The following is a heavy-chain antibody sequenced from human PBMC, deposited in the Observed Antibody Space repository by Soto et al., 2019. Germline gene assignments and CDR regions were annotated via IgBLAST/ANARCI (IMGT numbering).Heavy chain of an antibody. CDR3: ARRTSDPREDYFDY. V-gene: IGHV4-34*01. CDR2: INHSGST. J-gene: IGHJ4*02. CDR1: GGSFSGYY. Sequence: SETLSLTCAVYGGSFSGYYWSWIRQPPGKGLEWIGEINHSGSTYYNPSLKSRVTISVDTSKNQFSLKLSSVTAADTAVYYCARRTSDPREDYFDYWGQGTLVTVSS.